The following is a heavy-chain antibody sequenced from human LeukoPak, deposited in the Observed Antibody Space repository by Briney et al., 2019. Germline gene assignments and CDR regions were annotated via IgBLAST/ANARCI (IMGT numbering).Heavy chain of an antibody. V-gene: IGHV3-23*01. Sequence: GGSLRLSCAASGFTFNSYAMSWVRQAPGKGLEWVSGISGTDTSTYYADSVKGRFTISRDNSKNTLYLQMNSLRAEDTAVYYCAKEKIGGWYYFDYWGQGTLVTVSS. J-gene: IGHJ4*02. CDR3: AKEKIGGWYYFDY. D-gene: IGHD6-19*01. CDR2: ISGTDTST. CDR1: GFTFNSYA.